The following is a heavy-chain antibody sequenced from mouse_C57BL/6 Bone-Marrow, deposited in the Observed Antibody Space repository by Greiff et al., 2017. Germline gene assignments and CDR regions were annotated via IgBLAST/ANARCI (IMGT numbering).Heavy chain of an antibody. CDR1: GFTFSDYG. CDR2: ISSGSSTI. V-gene: IGHV5-17*03. J-gene: IGHJ2*01. Sequence: DVHLVESGGGLVKPGGSLKLSCAASGFTFSDYGMHWVRQAPEKGLEWVAYISSGSSTIYYADTVKGRFTISRDNAKNTLYLQMSSLKSEDTAMYYCARRAGTRYFDYWGQGTTLTVSS. D-gene: IGHD4-1*01. CDR3: ARRAGTRYFDY.